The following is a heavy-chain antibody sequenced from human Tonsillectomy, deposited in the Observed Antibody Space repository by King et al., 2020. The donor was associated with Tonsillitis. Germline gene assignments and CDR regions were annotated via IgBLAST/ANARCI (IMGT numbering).Heavy chain of an antibody. CDR1: RFSFSDYY. CDR2: ISTSGHYT. V-gene: IGHV3-11*05. CDR3: ARDRVRGNVLYNYMDV. Sequence: VQLVESGGGLVKPGGSLRLSCAASRFSFSDYYMSWIRQAPGKGLEWLADISTSGHYTTYADSMKGRFTLSRDNAKNSLYLQMNSLIDEDSAVYYCARDRVRGNVLYNYMDVWGKGPTVTVSS. D-gene: IGHD3-16*01. J-gene: IGHJ6*03.